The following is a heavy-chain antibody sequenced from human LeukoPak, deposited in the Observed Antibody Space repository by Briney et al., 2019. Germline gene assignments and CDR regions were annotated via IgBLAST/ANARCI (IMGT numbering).Heavy chain of an antibody. CDR2: TYYRSKWYN. CDR3: ARVGDYVWGSYRAYYFDY. V-gene: IGHV6-1*01. Sequence: SHTLTLTCAISGDSVTSNSAPWNWHRQAQSRGLKGLGSTYYRSKWYNDYAVSVKSRITINPDTSKNQFSLQLNSVTPEDTAVYYCARVGDYVWGSYRAYYFDYWGQGTLVTVSS. CDR1: GDSVTSNSAP. D-gene: IGHD3-16*02. J-gene: IGHJ4*02.